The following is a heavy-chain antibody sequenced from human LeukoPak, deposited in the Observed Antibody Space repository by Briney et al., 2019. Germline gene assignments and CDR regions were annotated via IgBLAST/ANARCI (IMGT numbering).Heavy chain of an antibody. V-gene: IGHV3-74*01. CDR3: ARDPHCGDDCYFDS. CDR1: GFTFSTYW. D-gene: IGHD2-21*02. CDR2: INSDGSST. Sequence: GGSLRLSCAASGFTFSTYWMYWVRQAPGKGLVWVSRINSDGSSTDYADSVKGRFAISRDNAKNTLYLQMNSLRAEDTAVYYCARDPHCGDDCYFDSWGQGTLVTVSS. J-gene: IGHJ4*02.